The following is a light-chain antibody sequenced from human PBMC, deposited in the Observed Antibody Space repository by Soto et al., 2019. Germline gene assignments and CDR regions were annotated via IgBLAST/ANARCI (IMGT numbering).Light chain of an antibody. J-gene: IGKJ4*01. CDR1: QSIGVW. V-gene: IGKV1-5*03. CDR2: KTS. CDR3: QQTNSFPLT. Sequence: DIQMTQSPSTLSASVGDRVTITCRASQSIGVWLAWYQQKPGTAPKLLIYKTSTLDSGVPLRFSGSGSGTDFTLTISGLQTEDFATYYCQQTNSFPLTFGGGTKVDIK.